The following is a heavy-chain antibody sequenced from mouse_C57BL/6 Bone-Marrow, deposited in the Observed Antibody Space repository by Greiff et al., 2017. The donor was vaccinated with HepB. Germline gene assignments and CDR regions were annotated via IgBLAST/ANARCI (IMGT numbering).Heavy chain of an antibody. Sequence: EVMLVESGGGLVKPGGSLKLSCAASGFTFSDYGMHWVRQAPEKGLEWVAYISSGSSTIYYADTVKGRFTISRDNAKNTLFLQMTSLRSEDTAMYYCARQDYGSSYGYFDVWGTGTTVTVSS. CDR3: ARQDYGSSYGYFDV. CDR1: GFTFSDYG. CDR2: ISSGSSTI. D-gene: IGHD1-1*01. J-gene: IGHJ1*03. V-gene: IGHV5-17*01.